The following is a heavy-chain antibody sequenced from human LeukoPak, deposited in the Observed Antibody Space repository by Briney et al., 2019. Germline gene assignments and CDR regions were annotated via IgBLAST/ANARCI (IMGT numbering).Heavy chain of an antibody. CDR1: GESISGFY. J-gene: IGHJ3*02. CDR3: GRAPWAYGNYVHAFDI. CDR2: VDHTGST. V-gene: IGHV4-59*01. D-gene: IGHD4-11*01. Sequence: SETLSLTCTVSGESISGFYWTWIRQPPGKGLEWIGYVDHTGSTKFNPSLNGRVSISRDTSNNFFSLRLRSVTAADTAVYFCGRAPWAYGNYVHAFDIWGQGTMVTVSS.